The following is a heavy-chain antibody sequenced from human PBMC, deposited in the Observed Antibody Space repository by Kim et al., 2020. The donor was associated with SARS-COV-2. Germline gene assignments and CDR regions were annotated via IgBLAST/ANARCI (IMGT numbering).Heavy chain of an antibody. CDR2: INHSGST. CDR3: ARGPTAFPTQTQWLIRSSRSGRHFDY. J-gene: IGHJ4*02. Sequence: SETLSLTCAVYGGSFSGYYWSWIRQPPGKGLEWIGEINHSGSTNYNPSLKSRVTISVDTSKNQFSLKLNSVTAADTAVYYCARGPTAFPTQTQWLIRSSRSGRHFDYWGQGTLVTVSS. V-gene: IGHV4-34*01. D-gene: IGHD6-19*01. CDR1: GGSFSGYY.